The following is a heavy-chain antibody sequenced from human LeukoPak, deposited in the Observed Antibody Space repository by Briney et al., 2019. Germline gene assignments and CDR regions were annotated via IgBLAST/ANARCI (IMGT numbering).Heavy chain of an antibody. CDR3: TRGYSYAYYFDY. CDR2: IYNSGST. CDR1: GYSLSSGYY. V-gene: IGHV4-38-2*01. D-gene: IGHD5-18*01. Sequence: SETLSLTCAVSGYSLSSGYYWGWIGQPPGKGLEWIASIYNSGSTYYNPSLKSRVTISVGTSKNQFSLNLSSVTAADTAVYYCTRGYSYAYYFDYWGQGTLVTVSS. J-gene: IGHJ4*02.